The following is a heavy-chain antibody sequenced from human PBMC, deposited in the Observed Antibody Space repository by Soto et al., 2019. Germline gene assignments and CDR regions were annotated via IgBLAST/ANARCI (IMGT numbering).Heavy chain of an antibody. Sequence: QVQLQESGPGLVKPSETLSLSCSVSGGSISPGGYYWSWIRQYPGKGLEWIGYIYYSGTTYYNASLKSRITISVATSQNHRSMTLRSRTAQDTAVYYCARINPSGDYPLFDYWGQGSLVTVSS. D-gene: IGHD4-17*01. CDR1: GGSISPGGYY. CDR3: ARINPSGDYPLFDY. V-gene: IGHV4-31*02. J-gene: IGHJ4*02. CDR2: IYYSGTT.